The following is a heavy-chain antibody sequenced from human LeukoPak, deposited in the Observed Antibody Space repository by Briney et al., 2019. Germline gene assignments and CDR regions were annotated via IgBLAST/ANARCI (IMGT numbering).Heavy chain of an antibody. Sequence: GESLKISCKGSGYSFISYWIGWVRQMPGKGLEWMGIIYPADSDTRYSPSFQGQVTISADKSINTAYLQWSSLKASDTAVYYCARSRYCGGDCYSRDFDYWGQGTLVTVSS. V-gene: IGHV5-51*01. CDR3: ARSRYCGGDCYSRDFDY. CDR2: IYPADSDT. D-gene: IGHD2-21*02. CDR1: GYSFISYW. J-gene: IGHJ4*02.